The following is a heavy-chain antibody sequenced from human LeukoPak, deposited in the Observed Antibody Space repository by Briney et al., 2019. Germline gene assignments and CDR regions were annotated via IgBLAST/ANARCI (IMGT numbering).Heavy chain of an antibody. CDR2: ISYDGSNK. J-gene: IGHJ6*02. Sequence: PGRSLRLSCAASGFTFSSYGMHWVRQAPGKGLEWVAVISYDGSNKYYADSVKGRFTISRDNSKNTLYLQMNSLRAEDTAVYYCAKENLGDYNHYYYGMDVWGQGTTVTVSS. D-gene: IGHD4-17*01. CDR3: AKENLGDYNHYYYGMDV. V-gene: IGHV3-30*18. CDR1: GFTFSSYG.